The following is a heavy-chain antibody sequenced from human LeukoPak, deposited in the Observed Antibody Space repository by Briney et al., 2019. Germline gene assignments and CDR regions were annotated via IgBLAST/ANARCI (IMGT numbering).Heavy chain of an antibody. J-gene: IGHJ4*02. CDR1: GFTVSSDY. D-gene: IGHD3-3*01. Sequence: GESLRLSCAASGFTVSSDYMSWVRQAQGKGMEWVSIIYSGGDTYYADSVKGRFTISRDNSKNTLYLQMNSLRAEDTAVYYCARDRYSTIFGGWGQGTLVTVSS. CDR2: IYSGGDT. CDR3: ARDRYSTIFGG. V-gene: IGHV3-66*02.